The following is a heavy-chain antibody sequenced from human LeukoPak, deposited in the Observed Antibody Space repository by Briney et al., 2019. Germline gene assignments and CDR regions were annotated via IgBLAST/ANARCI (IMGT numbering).Heavy chain of an antibody. V-gene: IGHV3-23*01. J-gene: IGHJ4*02. D-gene: IGHD3-22*01. CDR3: ARAPPNDYDSTGYYSSFDY. Sequence: GGSLRLSCAASGFTITNYALSWVRQTPGKGLEWVSTISGSSDSAYYADSVKGRFTISRDTSKNTMYLQMNSLRAEDTAVYYCARAPPNDYDSTGYYSSFDYWGQGTLVTVSS. CDR1: GFTITNYA. CDR2: ISGSSDSA.